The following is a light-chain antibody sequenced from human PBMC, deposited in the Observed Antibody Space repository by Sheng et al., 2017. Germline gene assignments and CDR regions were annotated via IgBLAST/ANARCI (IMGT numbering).Light chain of an antibody. CDR2: GAS. Sequence: DIQMTQSPSSLSASVGDRITITCRASQGITTYLAWYQQKAGKVPKLLIYGASTLQSGVPSRFSGSGSGTDFTLTISSLQPEDVATYYCQKYNSAPLTFGQGTKVEIK. V-gene: IGKV1-27*01. J-gene: IGKJ1*01. CDR3: QKYNSAPLT. CDR1: QGITTY.